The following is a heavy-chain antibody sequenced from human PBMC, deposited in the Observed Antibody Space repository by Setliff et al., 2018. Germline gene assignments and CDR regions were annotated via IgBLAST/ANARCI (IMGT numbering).Heavy chain of an antibody. CDR2: ISPYNGKT. J-gene: IGHJ4*01. V-gene: IGHV1-18*01. D-gene: IGHD1-1*01. CDR1: GYTFNTHG. Sequence: ASVKVSCKSYGYTFNTHGISWVRQAPGQRPEWMGWISPYNGKTRSIERFQGRLTLTIDTSTNTVFMELRNLRPDDTAIYYCAKDRDNRWHNFDSWGHGVLVTVSS. CDR3: AKDRDNRWHNFDS.